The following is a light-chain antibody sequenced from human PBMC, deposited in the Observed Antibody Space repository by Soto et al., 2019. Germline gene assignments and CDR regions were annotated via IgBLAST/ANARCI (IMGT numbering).Light chain of an antibody. CDR3: YSYTSTNTLAV. J-gene: IGLJ1*01. CDR1: SSDVGGYKY. V-gene: IGLV2-14*01. CDR2: EVS. Sequence: QSALTQPASVSGSPGQSITISCTGTSSDVGGYKYVSWYHQYPGKAPKLMIYEVSNRPSGVSDRFSGSKSGNTASLTISGLQAEDEGDYYCYSYTSTNTLAVFGTGTKLTVL.